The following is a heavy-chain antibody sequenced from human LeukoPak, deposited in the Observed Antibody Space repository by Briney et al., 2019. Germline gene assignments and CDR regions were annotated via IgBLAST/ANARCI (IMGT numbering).Heavy chain of an antibody. Sequence: QTLSLTCTVSGGSISSGGYYWSWIRQHPGTGLEWIGYIYYSGSTYYNPSLKSRVTISVDTSKNQFSLKLSSVTAADTAVYYCARLHYGDYGSYFQHWGQGTLVTVSS. J-gene: IGHJ1*01. CDR2: IYYSGST. CDR1: GGSISSGGYY. V-gene: IGHV4-31*03. D-gene: IGHD4-17*01. CDR3: ARLHYGDYGSYFQH.